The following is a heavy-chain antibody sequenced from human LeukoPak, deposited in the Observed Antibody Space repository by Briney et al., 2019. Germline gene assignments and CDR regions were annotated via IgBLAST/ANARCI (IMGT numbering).Heavy chain of an antibody. CDR3: ARGAVVPAKADY. CDR2: IYYSGST. J-gene: IGHJ4*02. V-gene: IGHV4-61*01. D-gene: IGHD2-2*01. CDR1: GGSVSSGSYY. Sequence: PSETLSLTCTVSGGSVSSGSYYWSWIRQPPGKGLEWIGYIYYSGSTNYNPSLKSRVTISVDTSKNQFSLKLSSVTAADTAVYYCARGAVVPAKADYWGQGTLVTVSS.